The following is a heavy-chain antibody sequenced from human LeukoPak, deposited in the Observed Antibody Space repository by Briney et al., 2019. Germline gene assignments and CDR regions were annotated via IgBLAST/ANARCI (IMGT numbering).Heavy chain of an antibody. D-gene: IGHD6-19*01. CDR2: VKQDGSEK. CDR1: GFTPSRYC. J-gene: IGHJ4*02. CDR3: ARAVAGPSGRFDY. Sequence: PGGSLRLSCAASGFTPSRYCMKWLRQAPGKGLGRVANVKQDGSEKYYVDSVKRRFTISRDNAKNSLYLQMNSLRAEDTAVYYCARAVAGPSGRFDYWGEGTLVTVSS. V-gene: IGHV3-7*03.